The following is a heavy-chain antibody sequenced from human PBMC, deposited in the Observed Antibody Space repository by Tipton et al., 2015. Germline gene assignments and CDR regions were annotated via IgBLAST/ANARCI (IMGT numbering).Heavy chain of an antibody. CDR1: GFTVNSNY. V-gene: IGHV3-7*01. D-gene: IGHD2/OR15-2a*01. CDR3: VRDGPPDSPTSGFFQY. Sequence: SPRLSCGGSGFTVNSNYMSWVRQPPGKGLEWVANTKQEGSEKHYVASVKGRFTISRDNAKNSLDLQMNSLRAEDTAVYYCVRDGPPDSPTSGFFQYWSQGTLVTVSS. CDR2: TKQEGSEK. J-gene: IGHJ1*01.